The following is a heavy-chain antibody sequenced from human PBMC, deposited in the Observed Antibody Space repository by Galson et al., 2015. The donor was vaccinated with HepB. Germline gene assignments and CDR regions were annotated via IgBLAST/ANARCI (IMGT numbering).Heavy chain of an antibody. D-gene: IGHD6-19*01. V-gene: IGHV3-21*01. CDR1: GLTFSRYG. Sequence: SLRLSCAASGLTFSRYGMGWVRQAPGKGLEWVSSISTSSSYIYYADSVKGRFTISRDNTKNSLYLQMNSLRAEDTAVYYCGGGWSLFDYWGQGTLVTVSS. CDR2: ISTSSSYI. J-gene: IGHJ4*02. CDR3: GGGWSLFDY.